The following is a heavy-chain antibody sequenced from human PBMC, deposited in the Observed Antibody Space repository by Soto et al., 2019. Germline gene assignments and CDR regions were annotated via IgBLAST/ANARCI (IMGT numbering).Heavy chain of an antibody. J-gene: IGHJ4*02. CDR2: ISGSGGST. CDR1: GFTFSSYA. V-gene: IGHV3-23*01. CDR3: AKGYCSGGSCYFRTYFDY. Sequence: GGSLRLSCAASGFTFSSYAMSWVRQAPGKGLEWVSAISGSGGSTYYADSVKGRFTISRDNSKNTLYLQMNSLRAEDTAVYYCAKGYCSGGSCYFRTYFDYWGQGTLVTVSS. D-gene: IGHD2-15*01.